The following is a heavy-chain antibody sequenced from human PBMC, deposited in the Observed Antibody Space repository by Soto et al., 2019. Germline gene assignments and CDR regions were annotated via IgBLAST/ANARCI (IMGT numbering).Heavy chain of an antibody. J-gene: IGHJ4*02. Sequence: QVQLQESGPGLVKPSQTLSLTCIVSGGSISSDDYYWSWTRQPPGKGPEWAGHIYYSGRTYYNTSLNSRLTISVDTSKNQFSLKLSSVSAADTAVYFCAGDRRNSPYYFDYWGQGTLVTVSS. CDR1: GGSISSDDYY. CDR3: AGDRRNSPYYFDY. CDR2: IYYSGRT. V-gene: IGHV4-30-4*01.